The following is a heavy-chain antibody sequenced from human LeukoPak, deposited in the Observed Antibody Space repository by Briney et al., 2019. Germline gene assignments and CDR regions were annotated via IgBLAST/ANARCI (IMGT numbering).Heavy chain of an antibody. CDR3: ARALADSRGYYLGFDY. CDR1: GFTFSDYY. CDR2: ITNNGGAM. V-gene: IGHV3-11*04. J-gene: IGHJ4*02. Sequence: GGALRLSCAASGFTFSDYYMGWIRQAPGKGVEWISYITNNGGAMFYADSLKGRLTIFRDNAKKSLYLQMNSLRPDDTALYYCARALADSRGYYLGFDYWGQGTLVTVSS. D-gene: IGHD3-22*01.